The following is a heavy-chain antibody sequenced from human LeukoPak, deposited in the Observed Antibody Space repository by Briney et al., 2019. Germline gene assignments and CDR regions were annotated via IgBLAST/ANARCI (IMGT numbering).Heavy chain of an antibody. D-gene: IGHD2-2*01. Sequence: ASVKVSCKASEYTFIGYYMHWVRQAPGQGLEWMGWINPRSGGTNYAEKFQGRVSMTRDTSINTAYMEQRRLRFDDTAVYYCARGDNAAHFFDFWGQGSLVTVSS. CDR1: EYTFIGYY. CDR3: ARGDNAAHFFDF. CDR2: INPRSGGT. V-gene: IGHV1-2*02. J-gene: IGHJ4*02.